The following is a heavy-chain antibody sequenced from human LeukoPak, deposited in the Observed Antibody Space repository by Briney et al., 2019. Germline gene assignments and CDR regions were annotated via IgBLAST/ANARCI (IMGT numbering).Heavy chain of an antibody. D-gene: IGHD5-24*01. Sequence: GGSLRLSCAASGFTFSSYSMNWARQAPGKGLEWVSSISSSSSYIYYADSVKGRFAISRDNAKNSLYLQMNSLRAEDTALYYCAKDLGPGSMATSPGFDYWGQGTLVTVSS. CDR1: GFTFSSYS. CDR2: ISSSSSYI. CDR3: AKDLGPGSMATSPGFDY. V-gene: IGHV3-21*04. J-gene: IGHJ4*02.